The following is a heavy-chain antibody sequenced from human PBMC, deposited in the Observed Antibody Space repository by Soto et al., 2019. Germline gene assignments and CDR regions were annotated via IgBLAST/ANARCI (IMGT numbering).Heavy chain of an antibody. D-gene: IGHD3-9*01. J-gene: IGHJ4*02. V-gene: IGHV3-74*01. Sequence: WGAMGLAFSACRYRFMHYWMHWVRQAPGKGLVWVSRVNPDGTITTYADSVKGRFTISRDNAKNTLYLQMNSLGVEDTALYYCSYDTFGDKDCWGQRTPVTVSS. CDR3: SYDTFGDKDC. CDR2: VNPDGTIT. CDR1: RYRFMHYW.